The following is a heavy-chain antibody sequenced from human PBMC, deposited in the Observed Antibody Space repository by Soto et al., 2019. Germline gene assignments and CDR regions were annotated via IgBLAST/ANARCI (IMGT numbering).Heavy chain of an antibody. CDR2: IMYDRSNK. V-gene: IGHV3-33*06. D-gene: IGHD2-2*01. CDR3: AKEKSSTSCCNWFGP. CDR1: DGKIVNYG. Sequence: VPWGASDGKIVNYGCRWVRQEKGKGLEWVDDIMYDRSNKYYADSVKGRFTISKDNSKITLYLQMNSLRAEDTAIYFFAKEKSSTSCCNWFGPWGQGTLVTVSS. J-gene: IGHJ5*02.